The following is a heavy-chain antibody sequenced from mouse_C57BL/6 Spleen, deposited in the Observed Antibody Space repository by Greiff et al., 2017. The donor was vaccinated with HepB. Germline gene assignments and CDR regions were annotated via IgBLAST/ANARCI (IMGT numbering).Heavy chain of an antibody. D-gene: IGHD4-1*01. CDR2: IYPGDGDT. CDR3: ARDELGRAWFAY. J-gene: IGHJ3*01. CDR1: GYAFSSYW. Sequence: QVQLQQSGAELVKPGASVKISCKASGYAFSSYWMNWVKQRPGKGLEWIGQIYPGDGDTNYNGKFKGKATLTADKSSSTAYMQLSSLTSEDSAVYCCARDELGRAWFAYWGQGTLVTVSA. V-gene: IGHV1-80*01.